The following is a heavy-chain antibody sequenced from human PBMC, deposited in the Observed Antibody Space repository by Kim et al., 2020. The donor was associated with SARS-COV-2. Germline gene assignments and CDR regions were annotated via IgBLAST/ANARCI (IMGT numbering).Heavy chain of an antibody. CDR2: IWYDGSNK. CDR3: AREDSGVINWGIYYYYYMDV. CDR1: GFTFSSYG. Sequence: GGSLRLSCAASGFTFSSYGMHWVRQAPGKGLEWVAVIWYDGSNKYYADSVKGRFTISRDNSKNTLYLQMNSLRAEDTAVYYCAREDSGVINWGIYYYYYMDVWGKGTTVTVSS. D-gene: IGHD3-10*01. J-gene: IGHJ6*03. V-gene: IGHV3-33*01.